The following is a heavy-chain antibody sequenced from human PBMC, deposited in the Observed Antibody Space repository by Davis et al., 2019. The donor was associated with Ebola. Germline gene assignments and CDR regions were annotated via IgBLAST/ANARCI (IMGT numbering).Heavy chain of an antibody. D-gene: IGHD6-13*01. Sequence: GESLKISCKGSGYSFTNYWIGWVRQMPGKGLEWMGIIYPGDSDTRDSPSFQGQVTISADKSISTAYLQWSSLKASDTAMYYCVRLFYSSTWYWFDPWGQGTLVTVSS. V-gene: IGHV5-51*01. J-gene: IGHJ5*02. CDR3: VRLFYSSTWYWFDP. CDR1: GYSFTNYW. CDR2: IYPGDSDT.